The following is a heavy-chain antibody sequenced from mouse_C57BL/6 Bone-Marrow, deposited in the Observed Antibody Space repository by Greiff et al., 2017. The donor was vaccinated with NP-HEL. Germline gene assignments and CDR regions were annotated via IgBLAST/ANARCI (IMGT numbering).Heavy chain of an antibody. J-gene: IGHJ3*01. Sequence: EVKLMESGGGLVQPGGSLKLSCAASGFTFSDYYMYWVRQTPEKRLEWVAYISNGGGSTYYPDTVKGRFTISRDNAKNTLYLQMSRLKSEDTAMYYCARQEVYYDYDGGFAYWGQGTLVTVSA. CDR1: GFTFSDYY. CDR2: ISNGGGST. CDR3: ARQEVYYDYDGGFAY. D-gene: IGHD2-4*01. V-gene: IGHV5-12*01.